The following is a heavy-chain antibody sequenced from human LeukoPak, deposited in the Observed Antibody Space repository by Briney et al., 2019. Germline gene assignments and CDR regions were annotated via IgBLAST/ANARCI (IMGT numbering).Heavy chain of an antibody. CDR2: IYYSGST. J-gene: IGHJ5*02. V-gene: IGHV4-59*01. CDR1: GGSISSYH. CDR3: ARAYGGYSSSPYNWLDP. D-gene: IGHD6-6*01. Sequence: ASETLSLTCTVSGGSISSYHWSWIRQSPGKGLEWIGYIYYSGSTNYNPSLKSRVTISLDTSENQFSLKLITVTAADTAVHYCARAYGGYSSSPYNWLDPWGQGTLVTVSS.